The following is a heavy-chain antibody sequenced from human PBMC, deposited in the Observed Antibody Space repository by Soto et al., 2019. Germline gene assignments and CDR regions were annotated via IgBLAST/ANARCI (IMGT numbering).Heavy chain of an antibody. J-gene: IGHJ5*02. CDR1: GYSLTSYW. Sequence: GESLKISCKGSGYSLTSYWISWVRQMPGKGLEWMGRIDPSDSYTNYSPSFQGHVTISADKSISTAYLQWSSLKASDTAMYYCATEGYCTNGVCYISWFDPWGQGTLVTVSS. CDR2: IDPSDSYT. D-gene: IGHD2-8*01. CDR3: ATEGYCTNGVCYISWFDP. V-gene: IGHV5-10-1*01.